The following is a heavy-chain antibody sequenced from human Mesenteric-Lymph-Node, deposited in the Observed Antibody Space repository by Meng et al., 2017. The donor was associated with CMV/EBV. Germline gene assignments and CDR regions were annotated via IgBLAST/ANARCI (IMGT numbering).Heavy chain of an antibody. V-gene: IGHV3-74*01. CDR3: ARDDYYGSGRGMDV. CDR2: INSDGSST. CDR1: GFTFSTYW. Sequence: GESLKISCAASGFTFSTYWMHWVRQVPGKGLVWVSHINSDGSSTNYADSVKGRFTISRDNAKNTLYLQMNSLRAEDTAVYYCARDDYYGSGRGMDVWGQGTTVTVSS. J-gene: IGHJ6*02. D-gene: IGHD3-10*01.